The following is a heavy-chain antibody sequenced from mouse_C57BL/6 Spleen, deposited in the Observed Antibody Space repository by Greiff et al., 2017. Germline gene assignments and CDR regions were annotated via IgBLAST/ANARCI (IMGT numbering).Heavy chain of an antibody. J-gene: IGHJ2*01. Sequence: QVQLQQPGAELVQPGASVKLSCKASGYTFTSYWMQWVHQRPGQGLEWIGVIDPSDSYTNYNHKFKGKATLTVDTSSSTAYMQLSSLTSEDSAVYYCARSGGSSYGGFYFDDWGKGTTLTVSS. V-gene: IGHV1-50*01. CDR2: IDPSDSYT. CDR1: GYTFTSYW. CDR3: ARSGGSSYGGFYFDD. D-gene: IGHD1-1*01.